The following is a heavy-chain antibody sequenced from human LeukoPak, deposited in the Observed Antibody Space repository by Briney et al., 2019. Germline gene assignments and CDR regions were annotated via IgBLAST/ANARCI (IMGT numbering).Heavy chain of an antibody. CDR3: ARVFPWEQTGFDP. CDR1: GYTFTSYY. CDR2: INPSGGST. V-gene: IGHV1-46*03. J-gene: IGHJ5*02. D-gene: IGHD1-26*01. Sequence: ASVKVSCKASGYTFTSYYMHWVRQAPGQGLEWMGIINPSGGSTSYAQKFQGRVTMTRDTSTSTVYMELSSLRPEDTAVYYCARVFPWEQTGFDPWGQGTLVTVSS.